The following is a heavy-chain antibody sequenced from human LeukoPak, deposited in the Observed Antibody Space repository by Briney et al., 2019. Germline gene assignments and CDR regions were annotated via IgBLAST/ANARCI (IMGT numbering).Heavy chain of an antibody. CDR2: IKSKTDGGTT. Sequence: GGSLRLSCAASGFTFSNAWMNWVRQAPGKGLEWVGRIKSKTDGGTTDYAAPVKGRFTISRDDSKNTLYLQLNSLKTEDTAVYYCTTDPTVTSYFDYWGQGTLVTVSS. J-gene: IGHJ4*02. CDR1: GFTFSNAW. V-gene: IGHV3-15*07. CDR3: TTDPTVTSYFDY. D-gene: IGHD4-17*01.